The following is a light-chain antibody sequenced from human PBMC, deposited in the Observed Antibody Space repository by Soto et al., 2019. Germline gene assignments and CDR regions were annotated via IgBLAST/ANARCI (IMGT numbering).Light chain of an antibody. Sequence: FQRPQSPSTLSASLGDRFTVTCGASQSISTYLAWYQQKPGKAPKLLIYKASSLESGVPSRFSGSGSGTEFTLTISSLQPDDFATYYCQQYNSYRWTFGLGTKV. CDR2: KAS. CDR1: QSISTY. V-gene: IGKV1-5*03. J-gene: IGKJ1*01. CDR3: QQYNSYRWT.